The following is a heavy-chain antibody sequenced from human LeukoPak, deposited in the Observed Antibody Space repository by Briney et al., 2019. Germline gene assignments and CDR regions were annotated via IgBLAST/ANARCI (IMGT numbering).Heavy chain of an antibody. J-gene: IGHJ3*02. CDR1: GGSFSGYY. CDR2: INHSGST. V-gene: IGHV4-34*01. Sequence: SETLSLTCAVYGGSFSGYYWGWIRQPPGKGLEWIGEINHSGSTNYNPSLKSRVTISVDTSKNQFSLKLSSATAADTAVYYCARVKSLFDSSGPLADFDIWGQGTMVTVSS. CDR3: ARVKSLFDSSGPLADFDI. D-gene: IGHD3-22*01.